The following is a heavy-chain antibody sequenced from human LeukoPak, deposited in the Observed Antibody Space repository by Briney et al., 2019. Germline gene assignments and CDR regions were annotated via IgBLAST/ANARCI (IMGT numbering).Heavy chain of an antibody. Sequence: GGSLRLSCAAPGFTFSTYWMYWVRQAPGKGLVWVSRINTDGGTSYADSVKGRFTISRDNAKNTLYLQMNSLRVEDTAVYYCASVAGGQSGYYHWGQGTLVTVSS. J-gene: IGHJ5*02. CDR3: ASVAGGQSGYYH. D-gene: IGHD5-12*01. V-gene: IGHV3-74*01. CDR2: INTDGGT. CDR1: GFTFSTYW.